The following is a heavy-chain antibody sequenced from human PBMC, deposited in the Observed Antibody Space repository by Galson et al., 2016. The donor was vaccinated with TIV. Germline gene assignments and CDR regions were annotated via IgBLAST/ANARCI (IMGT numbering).Heavy chain of an antibody. V-gene: IGHV3-7*01. Sequence: LRLSCAASGFPFSSYWMSWVRQAPGKGLEWVANIKQDGSEKYYVDSVKGRFTISRDNAKNSLFLQMNSLRAEDRAVYYCARDFPPGYGSSFNDYWGQGTLVTVSS. D-gene: IGHD6-13*01. J-gene: IGHJ4*02. CDR3: ARDFPPGYGSSFNDY. CDR1: GFPFSSYW. CDR2: IKQDGSEK.